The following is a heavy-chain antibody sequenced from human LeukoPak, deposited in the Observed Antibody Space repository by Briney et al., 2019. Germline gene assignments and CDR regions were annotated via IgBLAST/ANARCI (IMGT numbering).Heavy chain of an antibody. CDR3: ARGGGHTAFDY. Sequence: ASVKVSCKASGYTFTDYAVNWVRQVPGQGLEWMGWISTDTGNPTYVQGFTGRIVFSLDISVSTAYLQISSLKVEDTAVYYCARGGGHTAFDYWGQGTLVIVSS. CDR2: ISTDTGNP. CDR1: GYTFTDYA. D-gene: IGHD2-15*01. J-gene: IGHJ4*02. V-gene: IGHV7-4-1*02.